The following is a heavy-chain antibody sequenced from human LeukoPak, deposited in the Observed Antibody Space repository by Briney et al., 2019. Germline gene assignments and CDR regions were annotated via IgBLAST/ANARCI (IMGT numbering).Heavy chain of an antibody. CDR2: IRYDGSNK. CDR1: GFTFSNAW. J-gene: IGHJ4*02. Sequence: GGSLRLSCAASGFTFSNAWMSWVRQAPGKGLEWVAFIRYDGSNKYYADSVKGRFTISRDNSKNTLYLQMNSLRAEDTAVYYCAKGDRGYSYGCSLDYWGQGTLVTVSS. D-gene: IGHD5-18*01. V-gene: IGHV3-30*02. CDR3: AKGDRGYSYGCSLDY.